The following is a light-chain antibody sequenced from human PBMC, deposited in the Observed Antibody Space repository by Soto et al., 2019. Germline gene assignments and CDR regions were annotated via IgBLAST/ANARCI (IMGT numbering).Light chain of an antibody. V-gene: IGKV3-20*01. CDR3: QQYGSSGT. Sequence: EIVLTQSPGTLSLSPWQRATLSCRASQSVSNNYLAWYQQKPGQAPRLLIYGASRRATGIPDRFSGSGSGTDFTLTISRLEPEDFAVYYCQQYGSSGTFGQGTKVDIK. CDR2: GAS. CDR1: QSVSNNY. J-gene: IGKJ1*01.